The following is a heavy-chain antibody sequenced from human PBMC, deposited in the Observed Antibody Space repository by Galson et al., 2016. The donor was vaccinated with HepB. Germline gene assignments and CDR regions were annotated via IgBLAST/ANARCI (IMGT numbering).Heavy chain of an antibody. CDR1: GFTFTSYA. D-gene: IGHD6-19*01. J-gene: IGHJ4*02. CDR2: ISGSGGST. V-gene: IGHV3-23*01. Sequence: SLRLSCAASGFTFTSYAMSWVRQGPGKGLEWVSSISGSGGSTYYADSVKGRFTISRDNAKNTLYLQMNSLRVEDTAVYYCARGGHSRAWYKRLDYWGQGTQVAVSS. CDR3: ARGGHSRAWYKRLDY.